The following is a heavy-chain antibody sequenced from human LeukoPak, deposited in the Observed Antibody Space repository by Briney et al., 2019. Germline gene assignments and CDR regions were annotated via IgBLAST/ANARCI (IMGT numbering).Heavy chain of an antibody. CDR2: IKADGSVK. D-gene: IGHD2-2*01. Sequence: PGGSLRLSCAASGFTFSTSWMSWVRQAPGKGLEWVANIKADGSVKHYVDSMEGRFSISRDNARSSLYLQMNSLRAEDTAVYYCARDRVVVVPAVHYYYMDVWGKGTTVTVSS. CDR3: ARDRVVVVPAVHYYYMDV. CDR1: GFTFSTSW. J-gene: IGHJ6*03. V-gene: IGHV3-7*01.